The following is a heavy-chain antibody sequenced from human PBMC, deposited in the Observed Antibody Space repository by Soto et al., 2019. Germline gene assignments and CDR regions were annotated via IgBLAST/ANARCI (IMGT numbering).Heavy chain of an antibody. V-gene: IGHV4-39*01. Sequence: QLQLKESGPGLVKSSETLSLTCSVSGDSISNSRFYWAWIRQPPGEGLEWIGSIYHTGNASYNPSLKSRVTIFVDTSKNQYSLKLTSVTAADTALYYCARDYFDSSDYTTNWFDPWGQGALVTVSS. CDR2: IYHTGNA. D-gene: IGHD3-22*01. J-gene: IGHJ5*02. CDR3: ARDYFDSSDYTTNWFDP. CDR1: GDSISNSRFY.